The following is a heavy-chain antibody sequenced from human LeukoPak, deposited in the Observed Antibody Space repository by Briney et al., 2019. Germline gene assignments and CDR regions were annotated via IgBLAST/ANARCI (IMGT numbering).Heavy chain of an antibody. CDR1: GGSFSGYY. CDR3: ARGSTSTMDV. CDR2: INHSGST. V-gene: IGHV4-34*01. Sequence: PSETLSFTCAVYGGSFSGYYWSWIRQPPGKGLEWIGEINHSGSTNYNPSLKSRVTISVDTSKNQFSLKLSSVTAADTAVYYCARGSTSTMDVWGQGTTVTVSS. J-gene: IGHJ6*02.